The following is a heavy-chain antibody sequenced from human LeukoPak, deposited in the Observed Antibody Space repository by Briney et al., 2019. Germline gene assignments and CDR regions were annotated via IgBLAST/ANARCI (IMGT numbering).Heavy chain of an antibody. V-gene: IGHV4-59*11. J-gene: IGHJ4*02. CDR1: GDSISSHY. Sequence: SETLSLTCTVSGDSISSHYWSWLRQPPRPGLERNGYIYYSGSTNYNPSLKSRVTISVDTCKNQFSLKLSTVTAADTAVYYCARDGYYYDSSGYGAYYFDYWGQGTLVTVSS. CDR2: IYYSGST. D-gene: IGHD3-22*01. CDR3: ARDGYYYDSSGYGAYYFDY.